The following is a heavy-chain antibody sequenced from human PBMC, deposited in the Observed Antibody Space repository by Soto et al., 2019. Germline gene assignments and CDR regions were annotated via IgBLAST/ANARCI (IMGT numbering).Heavy chain of an antibody. V-gene: IGHV3-33*01. CDR1: GFTFSHYG. J-gene: IGHJ3*02. CDR2: IWSDGSKK. CDR3: ARGWSSGWVAFDI. D-gene: IGHD6-19*01. Sequence: PGGSLRLSCAASGFTFSHYGMHWVRQAPGKGLEWVAVIWSDGSKKYYVDSVKGRFTISRDNSKNTLYLQMNSLGADDTAVYYCARGWSSGWVAFDIWGQGTMVTVSS.